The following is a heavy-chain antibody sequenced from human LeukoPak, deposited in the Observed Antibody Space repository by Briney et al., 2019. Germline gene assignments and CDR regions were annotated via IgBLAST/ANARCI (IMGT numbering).Heavy chain of an antibody. CDR3: ARGWHCSSTSCYVYYYYYGMDV. D-gene: IGHD2-2*01. V-gene: IGHV4-34*01. J-gene: IGHJ6*02. CDR2: INHSGST. Sequence: PSETLSLTCAVYGGSFSGYYWSWIRQPPGKGLEWIGEINHSGSTNYNPSLKSRVTISVDTSKNQFSLKLSSVTGADTAVYYCARGWHCSSTSCYVYYYYYGMDVWGQGTTVTVSS. CDR1: GGSFSGYY.